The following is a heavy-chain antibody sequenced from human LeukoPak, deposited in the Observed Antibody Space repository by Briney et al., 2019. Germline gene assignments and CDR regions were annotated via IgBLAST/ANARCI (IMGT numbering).Heavy chain of an antibody. V-gene: IGHV3-7*01. D-gene: IGHD3-22*01. CDR3: ASLILGYYYDSSGYYEYNY. CDR1: GFTFSSYW. CDR2: IKQEGREK. J-gene: IGHJ4*02. Sequence: PGGSLRLSCAASGFTFSSYWMSWVRQAPGKGLEWVANIKQEGREKYYVDSVKGRFTISRDNAKNSLYLQMNSLRAEDTAVYYCASLILGYYYDSSGYYEYNYWGQGTLVTVSS.